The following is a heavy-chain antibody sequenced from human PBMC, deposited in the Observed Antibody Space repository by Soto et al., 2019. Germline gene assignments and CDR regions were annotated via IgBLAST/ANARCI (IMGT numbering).Heavy chain of an antibody. CDR1: GGSFSGYY. J-gene: IGHJ6*02. CDR2: INHSGST. V-gene: IGHV4-34*01. Sequence: SETLSLTCAVYGGSFSGYYWSWIRQPPGKGLEWIGEINHSGSTNYNPSLKSRVTISVDTSKNQFSLKLSSVTAADTAVYYCARNGLLEWLNEYYYYGMDVWGQGITVTVSS. D-gene: IGHD3-3*01. CDR3: ARNGLLEWLNEYYYYGMDV.